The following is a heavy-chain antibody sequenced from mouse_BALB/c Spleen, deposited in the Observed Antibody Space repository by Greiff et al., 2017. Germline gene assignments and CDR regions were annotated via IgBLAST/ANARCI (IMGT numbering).Heavy chain of an antibody. J-gene: IGHJ3*01. Sequence: DVKLVESGGGLVKPGGSLKLSCAASGFTFSDYYMYWVRQTPEKRLEWVATISDGGSYTYYPDSVKGRFTISRDNAKNNLYLQMSSLKSEDTAMYYCARDPLYGNYGGFAYWGQGTLVTVSA. CDR1: GFTFSDYY. CDR3: ARDPLYGNYGGFAY. V-gene: IGHV5-4*02. D-gene: IGHD2-1*01. CDR2: ISDGGSYT.